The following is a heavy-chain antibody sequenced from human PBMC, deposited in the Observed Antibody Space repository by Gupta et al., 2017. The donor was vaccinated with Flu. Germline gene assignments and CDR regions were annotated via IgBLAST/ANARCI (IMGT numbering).Heavy chain of an antibody. J-gene: IGHJ4*02. V-gene: IGHV3-23*01. CDR3: AKDRDGYNRYFDY. CDR2: ISGSGGST. CDR1: GFTFSSYA. D-gene: IGHD5-12*01. Sequence: EVQLLESGGGLVQPGGSLRLSCAASGFTFSSYAMSWVRQAPGKGLEWVSAISGSGGSTYYADSVKGRFTISRDNSMNTLYLQMNSLRAEDTAVYYCAKDRDGYNRYFDYWGQGTLVTVSS.